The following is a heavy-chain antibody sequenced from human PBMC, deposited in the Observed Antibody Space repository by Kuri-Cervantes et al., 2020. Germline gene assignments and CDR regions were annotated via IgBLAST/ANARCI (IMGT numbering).Heavy chain of an antibody. Sequence: GESLKISCAASGFTFSSYWMSWVRQAPGKGLEWVAVISYDGTNKYYADSVKGRFTISRDNSKNTLYLQMNSLRVEDTAVYYCARGRNPDILTGFHWGQGTLVTVSS. J-gene: IGHJ4*02. V-gene: IGHV3-30*03. CDR2: ISYDGTNK. CDR3: ARGRNPDILTGFH. CDR1: GFTFSSYW. D-gene: IGHD3-9*01.